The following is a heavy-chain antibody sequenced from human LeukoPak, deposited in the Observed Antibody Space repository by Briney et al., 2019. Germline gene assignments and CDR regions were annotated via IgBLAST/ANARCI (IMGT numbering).Heavy chain of an antibody. D-gene: IGHD3-22*01. V-gene: IGHV1-2*02. CDR2: INPNSGGT. Sequence: ASVKVSCKASGYTFTGYYMHWVRQAPGQGLEWMGWINPNSGGTNYAQKFQGRVAMTRDTSISAAYMELSRLRSDDTAVYYCARGPVYDSSGYYYNYWGQGTLVTVSS. CDR1: GYTFTGYY. J-gene: IGHJ4*02. CDR3: ARGPVYDSSGYYYNY.